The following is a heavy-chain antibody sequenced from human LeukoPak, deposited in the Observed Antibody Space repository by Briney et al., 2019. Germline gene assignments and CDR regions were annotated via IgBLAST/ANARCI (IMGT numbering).Heavy chain of an antibody. Sequence: PGGSLRLFCAASVFTHNDYYMSWIRQSPGKGLVWVSYISSNSSYTNYADSVKGRFTISRDNAKNSLYLQMSSLRAEDTAVYYCARGWEYSSGWYDIWGQGTMVTVSS. J-gene: IGHJ3*02. CDR1: VFTHNDYY. CDR3: ARGWEYSSGWYDI. V-gene: IGHV3-11*05. D-gene: IGHD6-19*01. CDR2: ISSNSSYT.